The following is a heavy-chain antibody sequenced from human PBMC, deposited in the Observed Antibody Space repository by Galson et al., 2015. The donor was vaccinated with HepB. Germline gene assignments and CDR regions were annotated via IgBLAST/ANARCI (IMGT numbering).Heavy chain of an antibody. CDR1: GFTFSNTW. CDR3: VTGMGKTDLDY. J-gene: IGHJ4*02. CDR2: IKRKTETEGGTT. D-gene: IGHD7-27*01. Sequence: SLRLSCAASGFTFSNTWMSWVRQAPGKGLEWVGRIKRKTETEGGTTDYIAPVKGRFTISRDDAKNMLYLQMNSLETGDTAVYYCVTGMGKTDLDYWGQGTLVTVSS. V-gene: IGHV3-15*01.